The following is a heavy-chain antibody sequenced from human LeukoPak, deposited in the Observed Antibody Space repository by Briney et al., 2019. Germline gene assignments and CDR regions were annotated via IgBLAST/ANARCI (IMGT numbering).Heavy chain of an antibody. J-gene: IGHJ4*02. V-gene: IGHV1-69*06. CDR3: ARSEMSRAARRYYFDY. CDR2: IIPIFGTA. D-gene: IGHD6-6*01. Sequence: SVKVSCKASGGTFSSYAISWVRQAPGQGLEWMGRIIPIFGTANYAQKFQGRVTITADKSTSTAYMELSSLRSEDTAVYYCARSEMSRAARRYYFDYWGQGTLVTVSS. CDR1: GGTFSSYA.